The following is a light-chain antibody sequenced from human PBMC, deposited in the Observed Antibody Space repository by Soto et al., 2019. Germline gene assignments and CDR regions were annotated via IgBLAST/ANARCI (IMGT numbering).Light chain of an antibody. Sequence: IQLTQSLSSLSASVGDRVTITCRASQGISSNLAWYQQKPGKVPKLLISAASTLQSGVPSRLSGSGSGTDFTLTISSLQPEDFATYYCQQFKSYPLTFGGGTKVEIK. J-gene: IGKJ4*01. CDR3: QQFKSYPLT. CDR2: AAS. CDR1: QGISSN. V-gene: IGKV1-9*01.